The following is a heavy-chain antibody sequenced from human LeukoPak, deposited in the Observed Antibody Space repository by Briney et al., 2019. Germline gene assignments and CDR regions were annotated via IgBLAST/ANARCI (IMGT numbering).Heavy chain of an antibody. V-gene: IGHV4-59*01. CDR2: IYSSGTT. D-gene: IGHD6-13*01. J-gene: IGHJ4*02. CDR1: GGSISSYY. CDR3: ARAHSSSWYMDY. Sequence: PSETLSLTCTVSGGSISSYYWSWIRQPPGKRLEWIGYIYSSGTTHYNPSLKSRVTISVDMSENQLSLKLRSVTAADTAVYYCARAHSSSWYMDYWGQGTLVTVSS.